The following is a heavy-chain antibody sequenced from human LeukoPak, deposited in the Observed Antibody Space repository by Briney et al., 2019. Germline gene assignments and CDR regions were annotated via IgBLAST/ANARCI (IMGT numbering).Heavy chain of an antibody. CDR2: IIPIFGTA. CDR3: ARRYYDSSGYSPYYYYYYMDV. V-gene: IGHV1-69*06. CDR1: GGTFSSYA. J-gene: IGHJ6*03. Sequence: RASVTVSCKASGGTFSSYAISWVRQAPGQGLEWMGGIIPIFGTANYAQKFQGRVTITADKSTSTAYMELSSLRSEDTAVCYCARRYYDSSGYSPYYYYYYMDVWGKGTAVTVSS. D-gene: IGHD3-22*01.